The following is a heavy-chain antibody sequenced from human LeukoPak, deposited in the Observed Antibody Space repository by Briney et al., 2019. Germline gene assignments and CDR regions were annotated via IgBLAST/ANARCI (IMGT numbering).Heavy chain of an antibody. J-gene: IGHJ3*02. Sequence: GGSLRLSCAASGFTFGSYVVHWVRQAPGKGLEWVAVISYDGRNKYFGDSVKGRFTISRDNAKNSLYLHMNSLRPDDTAVYYCARGRSITILRGVAISDGFDIWGQGTKVTVS. CDR2: ISYDGRNK. D-gene: IGHD3-10*01. CDR3: ARGRSITILRGVAISDGFDI. V-gene: IGHV3-30*03. CDR1: GFTFGSYV.